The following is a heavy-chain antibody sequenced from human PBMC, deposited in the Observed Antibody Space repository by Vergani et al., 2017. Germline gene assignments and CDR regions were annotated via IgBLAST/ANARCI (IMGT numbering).Heavy chain of an antibody. V-gene: IGHV3-30*04. CDR3: ARDDYYDSSGYYYFGFHFDY. J-gene: IGHJ4*02. Sequence: QVQLVESGGGVVQPGRSLRLSCAASGFTFSSYAMHWVRQAPGKGLEWVAVISYDGSNKYYADSVKGRFTISRDNSKNTLYLQMNSLRAEDTAVYYCARDDYYDSSGYYYFGFHFDYWAREPWSPSPQ. CDR2: ISYDGSNK. CDR1: GFTFSSYA. D-gene: IGHD3-22*01.